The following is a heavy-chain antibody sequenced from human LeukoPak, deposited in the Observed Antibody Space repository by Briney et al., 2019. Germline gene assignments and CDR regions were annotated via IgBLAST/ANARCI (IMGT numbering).Heavy chain of an antibody. CDR2: ISYDGSNK. D-gene: IGHD5-18*01. Sequence: PGRSLRLSCAASGFTFSSYAMHWVRQAPGKGLEWVAVISYDGSNKYYADSVKGRFTISRDNSKNTLYLQMNSLRAEDTAVYYCARVYVHRPNTAMVTQAFDYWGQGTLVTVSS. V-gene: IGHV3-30-3*01. CDR3: ARVYVHRPNTAMVTQAFDY. J-gene: IGHJ4*02. CDR1: GFTFSSYA.